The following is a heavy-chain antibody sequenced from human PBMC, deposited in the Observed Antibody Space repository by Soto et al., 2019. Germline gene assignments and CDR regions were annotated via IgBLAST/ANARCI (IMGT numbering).Heavy chain of an antibody. D-gene: IGHD3-9*01. V-gene: IGHV4-30-4*01. CDR2: IYYSWNT. J-gene: IGHJ6*02. Sequence: SETLSLTCTVSVGSISSGDYYLSWIRQPPGKGLEWIGYIYYSWNTYYNPSLKSRVTISVDTSKNQFSLKMSSVTAADTAVYYCARDPILTANNYYYGMDVCGQGTTVTVSS. CDR3: ARDPILTANNYYYGMDV. CDR1: VGSISSGDYY.